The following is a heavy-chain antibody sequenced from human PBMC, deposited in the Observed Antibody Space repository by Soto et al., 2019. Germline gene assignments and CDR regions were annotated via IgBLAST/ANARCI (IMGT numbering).Heavy chain of an antibody. CDR2: VSHDGTLY. Sequence: GGSLRLSCSASGFIYSSCAMHWVRQVPGKGLEWLAVVSHDGTLYPYADSVRGRFTISRDNSRKMLYLQMNSLRPDGTAVYYCAKDGLRLQWPRQDPLYYFDYWGQGTLVTAPQ. J-gene: IGHJ4*02. D-gene: IGHD5-12*01. CDR3: AKDGLRLQWPRQDPLYYFDY. V-gene: IGHV3-30*18. CDR1: GFIYSSCA.